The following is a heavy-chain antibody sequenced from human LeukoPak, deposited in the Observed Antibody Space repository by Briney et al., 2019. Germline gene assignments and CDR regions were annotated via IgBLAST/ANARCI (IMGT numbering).Heavy chain of an antibody. CDR1: GFTFSSYW. CDR3: ARHTKRAFDI. V-gene: IGHV3-7*01. Sequence: GGSLRLSCAASGFTFSSYWMTGVRQAPGKGLEWVANIKQDGSEKYYVDSVKGRFTISRDNAMNSLYLQMSSLRAEDTAVFYCARHTKRAFDIWGQGTMVTVSS. CDR2: IKQDGSEK. J-gene: IGHJ3*02.